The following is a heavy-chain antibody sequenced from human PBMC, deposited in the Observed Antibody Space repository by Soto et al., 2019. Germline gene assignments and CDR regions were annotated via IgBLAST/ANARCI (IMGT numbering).Heavy chain of an antibody. Sequence: GGSLRLSCVASGFTFKAYAMGWVRQAPGKGLEWVSSITATNVNTYYADSVRGRFTISRDNSRDSLFLQMNGLRPEDSALYYCAKDEGTSSTVFDFWGQGTMVTV. V-gene: IGHV3-23*01. J-gene: IGHJ4*02. CDR3: AKDEGTSSTVFDF. D-gene: IGHD4-4*01. CDR2: ITATNVNT. CDR1: GFTFKAYA.